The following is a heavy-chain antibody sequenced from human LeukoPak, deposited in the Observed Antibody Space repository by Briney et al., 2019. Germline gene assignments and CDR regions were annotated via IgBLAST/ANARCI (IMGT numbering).Heavy chain of an antibody. CDR1: GYTFTGYY. V-gene: IGHV1-2*02. CDR2: INPNSGGT. CDR3: ARLLGDIVVVEVDY. D-gene: IGHD2-2*01. Sequence: ASVKVSCKASGYTFTGYYMHWVRQAPGQGLEWMGWINPNSGGTNYAQKFQGRVTMTRDTSISTAYMELSRLRSDDTAVYYCARLLGDIVVVEVDYWGQGTLVTVSS. J-gene: IGHJ4*02.